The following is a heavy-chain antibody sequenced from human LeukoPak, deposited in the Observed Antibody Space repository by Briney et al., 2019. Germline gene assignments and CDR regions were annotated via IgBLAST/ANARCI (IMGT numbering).Heavy chain of an antibody. J-gene: IGHJ5*02. Sequence: SETLSLTCAVSGGSISSSNWWSWVRQPPGKGLAWIGEIYHSGSTNYNPSLKSRVTISVDKSKNQFSLKLSSVTAADTAVYYCARKRGYGSGSYPIHNWFDPWGQGTLVTVSS. CDR1: GGSISSSNW. D-gene: IGHD3-10*01. V-gene: IGHV4-4*02. CDR2: IYHSGST. CDR3: ARKRGYGSGSYPIHNWFDP.